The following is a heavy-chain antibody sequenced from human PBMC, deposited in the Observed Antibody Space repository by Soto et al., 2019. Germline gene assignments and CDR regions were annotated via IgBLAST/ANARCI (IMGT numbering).Heavy chain of an antibody. Sequence: GGSLRLSCAASGFTFSNAWMNWVRQAPGKGLEWVGRIKSKTDGGTTDYAAPVKGRFTISRDDSKNTLYLQMNSLKTEDTAVYYCTTDLWAWLFLRYYYYYGMDVWGQGTTVTVSS. D-gene: IGHD3-3*01. CDR1: GFTFSNAW. V-gene: IGHV3-15*07. CDR3: TTDLWAWLFLRYYYYYGMDV. CDR2: IKSKTDGGTT. J-gene: IGHJ6*02.